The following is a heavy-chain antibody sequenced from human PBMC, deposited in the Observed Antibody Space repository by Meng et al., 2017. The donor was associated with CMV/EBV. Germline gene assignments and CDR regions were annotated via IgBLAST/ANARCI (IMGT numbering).Heavy chain of an antibody. CDR2: IKHSGST. CDR3: AREYCSSTSCYSDAFDI. D-gene: IGHD2-2*01. Sequence: SETLSLTCAVYGGSFSGYYWSWIRQPPGKGLEWIGEIKHSGSTNYNPSLKSRVTISVDTSKNQFSLKLSSVTAADTAVYYCAREYCSSTSCYSDAFDIWGQGTMVTVSS. V-gene: IGHV4-34*01. CDR1: GGSFSGYY. J-gene: IGHJ3*02.